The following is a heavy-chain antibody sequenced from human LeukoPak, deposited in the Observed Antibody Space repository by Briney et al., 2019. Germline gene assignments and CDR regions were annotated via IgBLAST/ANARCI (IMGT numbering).Heavy chain of an antibody. V-gene: IGHV4-38-2*01. CDR1: GYSISSGYY. D-gene: IGHD6-19*01. J-gene: IGHJ1*01. Sequence: SETLSLTCAVSGYSISSGYYWGWIRQPPGKGLEWIGSIYHSGSTYYNPSLKSRVTISVDTSKNQFSLKLSSVTAADTAVYYCARGFQTWSGWYSPAGYFQHWGQGTLVTVSS. CDR2: IYHSGST. CDR3: ARGFQTWSGWYSPAGYFQH.